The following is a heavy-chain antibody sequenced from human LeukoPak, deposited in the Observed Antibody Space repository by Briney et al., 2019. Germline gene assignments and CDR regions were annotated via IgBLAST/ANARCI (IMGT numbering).Heavy chain of an antibody. CDR3: ARDFSPGGHSYNWFDP. Sequence: SETLSLTCTVSGGSISSYYWTWMRKPPGTGLERIRYISHNRSTNYNPFLKGRVSISVDTSKNHYSLRLSYVTAADSAVHYCARDFSPGGHSYNWFDPWGEGTLVTVSP. V-gene: IGHV4-59*01. CDR1: GGSISSYY. D-gene: IGHD3-16*01. J-gene: IGHJ5*02. CDR2: ISHNRST.